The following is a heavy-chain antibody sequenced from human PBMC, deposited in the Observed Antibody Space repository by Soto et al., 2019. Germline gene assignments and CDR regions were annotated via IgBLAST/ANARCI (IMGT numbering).Heavy chain of an antibody. D-gene: IGHD3-9*01. J-gene: IGHJ6*02. Sequence: EVQLVESGGGLVQPGGSLRLSCAASGFTLSSYDIHWVRQATGEGLAWVSGIGSGGDTHYADSVKGRFIISREDGKIYLYLQMNNLRVGDTAVYYCTRKTPPTGMEVWGQGATVTVSS. CDR3: TRKTPPTGMEV. CDR2: IGSGGDT. V-gene: IGHV3-13*01. CDR1: GFTLSSYD.